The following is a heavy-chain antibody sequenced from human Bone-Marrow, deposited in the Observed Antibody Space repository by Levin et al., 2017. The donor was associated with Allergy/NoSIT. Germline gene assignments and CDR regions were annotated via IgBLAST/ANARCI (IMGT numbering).Heavy chain of an antibody. CDR1: GFTFNNYA. Sequence: GGSLRLSCAASGFTFNNYAMNWVRQAPGKGLEWVSAISGSGGTTYYADSVKGRFTISRDNSKNTLYLQMNSLRAEDTAVYYCAKLIWHKGYYMDVWGKGTTVTVSS. V-gene: IGHV3-23*01. CDR2: ISGSGGTT. J-gene: IGHJ6*03. D-gene: IGHD3-10*01. CDR3: AKLIWHKGYYMDV.